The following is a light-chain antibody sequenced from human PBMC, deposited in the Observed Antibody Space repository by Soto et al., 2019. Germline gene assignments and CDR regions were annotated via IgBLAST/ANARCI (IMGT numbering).Light chain of an antibody. J-gene: IGLJ1*01. Sequence: QSVLTQPPSVSGAPGQRVTISCTGSSSNIGTGYDVHWYQQLPGTAPKLLIYGNSNRPSGVPDRFSGSKSGTSASLAITGLQAEDEFYYYCQSYDISLSARLFGAGPKLTVL. CDR3: QSYDISLSARL. CDR1: SSNIGTGYD. V-gene: IGLV1-40*01. CDR2: GNS.